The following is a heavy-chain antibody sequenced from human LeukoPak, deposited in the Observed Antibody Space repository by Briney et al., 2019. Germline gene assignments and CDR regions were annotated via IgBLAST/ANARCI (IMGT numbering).Heavy chain of an antibody. CDR3: ARGWSTVTMFDY. Sequence: PGGSLRLSCAASGFTFSSYAMHWVRQAPDKGLEWEAVISYDGSNKYYADSVKGRFTISRDNPKNTLYLQMNSLRAEDTAVYYCARGWSTVTMFDYWGQGTLVTVSS. V-gene: IGHV3-30-3*01. CDR1: GFTFSSYA. D-gene: IGHD4-17*01. CDR2: ISYDGSNK. J-gene: IGHJ4*02.